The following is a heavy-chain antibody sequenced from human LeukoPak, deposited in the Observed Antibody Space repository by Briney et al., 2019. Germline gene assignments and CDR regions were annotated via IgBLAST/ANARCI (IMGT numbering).Heavy chain of an antibody. CDR2: ITGGHYAT. CDR1: GLTFSTYW. J-gene: IGHJ5*02. CDR3: TRDPNGDYIGAFDP. Sequence: PGGSLRLSCAVSGLTFSTYWMHWVRQAPGKGLEWVSSITGGHYATYNTDSVKGRFTISRDNAKNTLYLQMNSLRADDTAIYYCTRDPNGDYIGAFDPWGQGTLVTVSS. D-gene: IGHD4-17*01. V-gene: IGHV3-23*01.